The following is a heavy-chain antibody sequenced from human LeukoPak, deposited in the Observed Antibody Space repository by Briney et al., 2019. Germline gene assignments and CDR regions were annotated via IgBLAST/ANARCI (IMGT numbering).Heavy chain of an antibody. J-gene: IGHJ4*02. D-gene: IGHD5-12*01. Sequence: GRSLRLSCAASGFTFSSYAMHWVRQAPGKGLEWVAVISYDGSNKYYADSVRGRFTISRDNSKNTLYLQMNSLRAEDTAVYYCARQGPFSVDIVATDHFDYWGQGTLVTVSS. CDR2: ISYDGSNK. CDR1: GFTFSSYA. CDR3: ARQGPFSVDIVATDHFDY. V-gene: IGHV3-30-3*01.